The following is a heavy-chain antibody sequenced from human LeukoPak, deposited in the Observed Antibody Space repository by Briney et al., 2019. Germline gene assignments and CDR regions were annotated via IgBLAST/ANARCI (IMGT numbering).Heavy chain of an antibody. CDR3: ARQTYYYDSSGYYYEEYFHH. V-gene: IGHV4-39*01. D-gene: IGHD3-22*01. Sequence: SETLSLTCTVSGGSISSSNYYWGWIRQPPGKRLEWIGSIYYGGSTYYNPSLKSRVTISVDTSKNQFSLKLSSVTAADTAVYYCARQTYYYDSSGYYYEEYFHHWGQGTLVTVSS. J-gene: IGHJ1*01. CDR2: IYYGGST. CDR1: GGSISSSNYY.